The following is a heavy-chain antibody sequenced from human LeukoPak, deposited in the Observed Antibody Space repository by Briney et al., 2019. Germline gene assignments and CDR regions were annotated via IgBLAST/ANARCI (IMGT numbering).Heavy chain of an antibody. J-gene: IGHJ4*02. CDR3: AREHPDSSGYFDY. V-gene: IGHV1-46*01. CDR1: GYTFTSNH. D-gene: IGHD3-22*01. CDR2: INPSGDST. Sequence: ASVKVSCKASGYTFTSNHIHCVRQAPGQGLEWMGVINPSGDSTSYAQEFQGRVTMTRDTSTSTVYMELSSLRSEDTAVYYCAREHPDSSGYFDYWGQGTLVTVSS.